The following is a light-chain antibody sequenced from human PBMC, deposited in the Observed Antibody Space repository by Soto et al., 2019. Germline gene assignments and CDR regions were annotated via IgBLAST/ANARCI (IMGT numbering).Light chain of an antibody. J-gene: IGKJ1*01. Sequence: EIVLSQSPGTLSLSPGERATLSCRASQSVTSNFLAWYQQKPGQPPRLLIYGASWRATGIPDRFSGSGSGTDFTLTVSRLEPKDFALYYCQQYGSSPRTFGQGTKVEIK. CDR3: QQYGSSPRT. CDR2: GAS. V-gene: IGKV3-20*01. CDR1: QSVTSNF.